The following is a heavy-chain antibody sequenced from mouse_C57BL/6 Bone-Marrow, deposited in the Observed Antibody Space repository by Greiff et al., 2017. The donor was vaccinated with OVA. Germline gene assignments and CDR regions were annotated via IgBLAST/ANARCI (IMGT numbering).Heavy chain of an antibody. J-gene: IGHJ2*01. CDR2: ISYDGST. V-gene: IGHV3-6*01. D-gene: IGHD2-2*01. Sequence: EVQLKESGPGLVKPSPSLSLTCSVTGYSITSCYYWNWIRQFPGNHLEWMGYISYDGSTNYNPSLKNRISITRDTSQNQFFLKLNSVTTEDTATDYCARWRLRLDYWGQGTTLTVSS. CDR1: GYSITSCYY. CDR3: ARWRLRLDY.